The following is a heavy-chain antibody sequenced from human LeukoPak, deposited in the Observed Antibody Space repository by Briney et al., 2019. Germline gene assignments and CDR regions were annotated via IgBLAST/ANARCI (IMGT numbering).Heavy chain of an antibody. CDR3: ARTGGRTKYYMDV. CDR1: GGSISSYY. V-gene: IGHV4-4*09. CDR2: IYTSGST. D-gene: IGHD1-14*01. Sequence: SETLSLTCSVSGGSISSYYWSWIRQPPGKGLEWIGHIYTSGSTNYNPSLKSQVTVSIDTSKNQFSLKLSSVTAADTAVYYCARTGGRTKYYMDVWGKGTTVTVSS. J-gene: IGHJ6*03.